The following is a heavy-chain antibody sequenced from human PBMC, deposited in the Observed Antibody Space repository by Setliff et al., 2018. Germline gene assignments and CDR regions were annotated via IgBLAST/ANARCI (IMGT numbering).Heavy chain of an antibody. CDR1: GISSYT. CDR3: ARDLYDSSGYMQWNYYYGMDV. Sequence: GGSLRLSCAASGISSYTMSWVLQAPGKGLEWVAPISSSSGHIYHAASVRGRFTISRDNTKNSLYLQMNSLRLEDTAVYYCARDLYDSSGYMQWNYYYGMDVWGQGTTVTVSS. D-gene: IGHD3-22*01. CDR2: ISSSSGHI. J-gene: IGHJ6*02. V-gene: IGHV3-21*01.